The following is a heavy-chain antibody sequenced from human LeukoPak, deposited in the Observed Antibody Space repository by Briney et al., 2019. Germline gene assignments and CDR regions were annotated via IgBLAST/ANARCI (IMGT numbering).Heavy chain of an antibody. J-gene: IGHJ4*02. Sequence: SETLSLTCAVYGGSFSGYYWSWIRQPPGKGLEWIGEINHSGSTSYNPSLKSRVTISVDTSKNQFSLKLSSVTAADTAVYYCARGLRSSYWGQGTLVTVSS. CDR1: GGSFSGYY. CDR2: INHSGST. V-gene: IGHV4-34*01. CDR3: ARGLRSSY. D-gene: IGHD4-17*01.